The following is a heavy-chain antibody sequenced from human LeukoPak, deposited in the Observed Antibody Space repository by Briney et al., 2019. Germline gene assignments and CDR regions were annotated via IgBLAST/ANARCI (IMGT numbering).Heavy chain of an antibody. CDR1: GGSFSGYY. CDR3: ARARRGYVRLDY. Sequence: SETLSLTCAVSGGSFSGYYWTWIRQSPGKGLEWIGEINHSGSTNYNPSLTRRVTMSADTSKNQFSLNLSAATAADTAVYYCARARRGYVRLDYWGQGTLVTVSS. V-gene: IGHV4-34*01. CDR2: INHSGST. J-gene: IGHJ4*02. D-gene: IGHD5-12*01.